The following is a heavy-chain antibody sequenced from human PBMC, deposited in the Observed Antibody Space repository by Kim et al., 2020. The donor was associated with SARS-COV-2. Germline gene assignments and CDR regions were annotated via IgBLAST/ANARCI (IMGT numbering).Heavy chain of an antibody. D-gene: IGHD6-19*01. J-gene: IGHJ4*02. V-gene: IGHV4-39*01. CDR3: ASHPKWGHSSGWYESGY. CDR1: GGSISSSSYY. CDR2: IYYSGST. Sequence: SETLSLTCTVSGGSISSSSYYWGWIRQPPGKGLEWIGSIYYSGSTYYNPSLKSRVTISVDTSKNQFSLKLSSVTAADTAVYYCASHPKWGHSSGWYESGYWGQGTLVTVSS.